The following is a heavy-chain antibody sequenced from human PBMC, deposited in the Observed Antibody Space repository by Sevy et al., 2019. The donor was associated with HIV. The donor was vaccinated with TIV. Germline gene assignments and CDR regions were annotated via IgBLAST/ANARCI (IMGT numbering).Heavy chain of an antibody. CDR2: IKQDGSVR. D-gene: IGHD6-19*01. CDR3: AKAVADSNYYYGLDV. V-gene: IGHV3-7*01. Sequence: GGSLRLSCAASGFAMSSYWVTWVRQVPGKGLEWVANIKQDGSVRKYLDSVRGRFTISRDNAKNTLYLQMNSLRAEDTAVYYCAKAVADSNYYYGLDVWGQGTTVTVSS. CDR1: GFAMSSYW. J-gene: IGHJ6*02.